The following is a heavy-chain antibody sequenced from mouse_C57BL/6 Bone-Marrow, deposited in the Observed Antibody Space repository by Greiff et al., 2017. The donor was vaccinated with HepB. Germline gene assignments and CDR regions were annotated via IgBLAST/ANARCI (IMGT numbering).Heavy chain of an antibody. Sequence: VKLQESGAELARPGASVKLSCKASGYTFTSYGISWVKQRTGQGLEWIGEIYPRSGNTYYNEKFKSKATLTVDKSSSTAYMQLSSLTSEDSAVYYCAKRSPYYGSSYAMDYWGQGTSVTVSS. CDR3: AKRSPYYGSSYAMDY. D-gene: IGHD1-1*01. CDR2: IYPRSGNT. V-gene: IGHV1-81*01. CDR1: GYTFTSYG. J-gene: IGHJ4*01.